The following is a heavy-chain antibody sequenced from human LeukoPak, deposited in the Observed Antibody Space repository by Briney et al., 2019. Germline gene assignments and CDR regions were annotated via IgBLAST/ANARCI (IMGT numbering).Heavy chain of an antibody. J-gene: IGHJ3*02. D-gene: IGHD3-3*01. CDR1: GFTFSSYS. Sequence: PGGSLRLSCAASGFTFSSYSMNWVRQAPGKGLEWVSSISSSSSHIYYADSVKGRFTISRDNAKNSLYLQMNSLRAEDTAVYYCARGNYYGDAFDIWGQGTMVTVSS. CDR2: ISSSSSHI. CDR3: ARGNYYGDAFDI. V-gene: IGHV3-21*01.